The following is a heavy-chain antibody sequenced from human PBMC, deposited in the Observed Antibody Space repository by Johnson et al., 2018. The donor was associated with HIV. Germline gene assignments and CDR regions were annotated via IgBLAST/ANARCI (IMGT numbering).Heavy chain of an antibody. Sequence: QVQLVESGGGEVQPGRSLRLSCAASGFTFSSYGMHWVRQAPGKGLEWVALIWYDGSNKYYADYVQGRFTISRDNSKNKLYLQMNSLRAEDTDGYYCAKDFGRWLVKRGAVDIWGQGTMVTVSS. CDR2: IWYDGSNK. D-gene: IGHD6-19*01. J-gene: IGHJ3*02. CDR3: AKDFGRWLVKRGAVDI. V-gene: IGHV3-33*06. CDR1: GFTFSSYG.